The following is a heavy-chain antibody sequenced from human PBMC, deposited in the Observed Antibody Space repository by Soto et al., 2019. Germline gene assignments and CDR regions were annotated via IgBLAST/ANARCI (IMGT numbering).Heavy chain of an antibody. D-gene: IGHD3-10*01. CDR3: ARDRGSYIVDY. J-gene: IGHJ4*02. CDR1: GGSFSGYY. CDR2: INHSGST. Sequence: ASETLSLTCAVYGGSFSGYYWSWIRQPPGKGLEWIGEINHSGSTNYNPSLKSRVTISVDTSKNQFSLKLSSVTAADTAVYYCARDRGSYIVDYWGQGSLVTVSS. V-gene: IGHV4-34*01.